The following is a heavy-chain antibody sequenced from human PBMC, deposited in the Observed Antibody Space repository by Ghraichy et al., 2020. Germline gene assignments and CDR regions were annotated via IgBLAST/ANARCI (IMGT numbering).Heavy chain of an antibody. J-gene: IGHJ4*02. D-gene: IGHD5-18*01. CDR2: IYYSGST. Sequence: SETLSLTCTVSGGSISSSSYYWGWIRQPPGKGLEWIGSIYYSGSTYYNPSLKSRVTISVDTSKNQFSLKLSSVTAADTAVYYCASGVDTAMVIDYWGQGTLVTVSS. CDR3: ASGVDTAMVIDY. V-gene: IGHV4-39*01. CDR1: GGSISSSSYY.